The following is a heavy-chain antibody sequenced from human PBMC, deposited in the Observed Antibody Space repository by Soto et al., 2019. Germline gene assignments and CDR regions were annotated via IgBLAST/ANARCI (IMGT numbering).Heavy chain of an antibody. Sequence: PGGSLRLSCAASGFTFSSYAMSWFRQAPGKGLEWVSAISGSGGSTYYADSVKGRFTISRDNSKNTLYLQMNSLRAEDTAVYYCAKQGGDGYYYYYMDVWGKGTTVTVSS. CDR1: GFTFSSYA. J-gene: IGHJ6*03. CDR3: AKQGGDGYYYYYMDV. D-gene: IGHD4-17*01. CDR2: ISGSGGST. V-gene: IGHV3-23*01.